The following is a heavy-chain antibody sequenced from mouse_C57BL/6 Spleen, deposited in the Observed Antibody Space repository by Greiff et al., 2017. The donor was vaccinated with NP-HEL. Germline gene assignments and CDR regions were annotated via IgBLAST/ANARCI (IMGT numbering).Heavy chain of an antibody. CDR1: GYSFTGYY. J-gene: IGHJ2*01. D-gene: IGHD1-1*01. CDR2: INPSTGGT. CDR3: ARGSLITTVVADY. V-gene: IGHV1-42*01. Sequence: EVQLQQSGPELVKPGASVKISCKASGYSFTGYYMNWVKQSPEKSLEWIGEINPSTGGTTYNQKFKAKATLTVDKSSSTAYMQLKSLTSEDSAVYYCARGSLITTVVADYWGQGTTLTVSS.